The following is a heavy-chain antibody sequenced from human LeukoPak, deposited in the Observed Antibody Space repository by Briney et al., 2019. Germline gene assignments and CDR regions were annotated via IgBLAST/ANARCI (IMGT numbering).Heavy chain of an antibody. Sequence: SETLSLTHTVSGGSISSGSYYWSWIRQPAGKGLEWIGRIYTSGSTNYNPSLKSRVTISVDTSKNQFSLKLSSVTAADTAVYYCASLDYGDYSRDYWGQGTPVTVSS. J-gene: IGHJ4*02. V-gene: IGHV4-61*02. D-gene: IGHD4-17*01. CDR2: IYTSGST. CDR1: GGSISSGSYY. CDR3: ASLDYGDYSRDY.